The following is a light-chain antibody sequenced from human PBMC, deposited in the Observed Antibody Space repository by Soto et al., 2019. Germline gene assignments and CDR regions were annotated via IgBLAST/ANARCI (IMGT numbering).Light chain of an antibody. CDR1: SGSIASNY. Sequence: NFMLTQPHSVSESPGKTVTISCTRSSGSIASNYVQWYQQRPGSAPTTVIYEDNQRPSGVPDRFSGSIDSSSNSASLTISGLKTADEADYSCQSYDSSIGVVFGGGTKLTVL. V-gene: IGLV6-57*03. CDR3: QSYDSSIGVV. J-gene: IGLJ2*01. CDR2: EDN.